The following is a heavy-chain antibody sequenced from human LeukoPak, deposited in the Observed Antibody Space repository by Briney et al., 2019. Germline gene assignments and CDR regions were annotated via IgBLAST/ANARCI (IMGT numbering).Heavy chain of an antibody. D-gene: IGHD3-22*01. CDR1: GGSFSGYY. Sequence: SETLSLTCAVYGGSFSGYYWSWIRQPPGKGLEWIGEINHSGSTNYNPSLKSRVTISVDTSKNQFSLKLSSVPAADTAVYYCARDLDSSGYRVFDYWGQGTLVTVSS. CDR2: INHSGST. V-gene: IGHV4-34*01. CDR3: ARDLDSSGYRVFDY. J-gene: IGHJ4*02.